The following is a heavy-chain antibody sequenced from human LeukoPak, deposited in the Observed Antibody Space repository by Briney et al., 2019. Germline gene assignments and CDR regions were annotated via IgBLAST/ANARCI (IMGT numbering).Heavy chain of an antibody. CDR3: AKESRHCGGHCFSLLDY. D-gene: IGHD2-21*02. V-gene: IGHV3-23*01. Sequence: GGSLRLSWAALEFYFSSYSMSWVRQAPGKGLEWVSLISGSGGHTYYADSVKGRFTISRDDSKNMLYLQMNSLRADDTAVFYCAKESRHCGGHCFSLLDYRGQGTLVTVSS. CDR2: ISGSGGHT. J-gene: IGHJ4*02. CDR1: EFYFSSYS.